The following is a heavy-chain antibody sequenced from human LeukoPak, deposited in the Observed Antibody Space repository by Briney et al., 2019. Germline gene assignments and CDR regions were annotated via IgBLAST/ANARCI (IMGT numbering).Heavy chain of an antibody. CDR1: GGTFSSCA. CDR3: ARLPYYDFWSGRMYFYMDV. J-gene: IGHJ6*03. Sequence: GASVKVSCKASGGTFSSCAISWVRRAPGQGLEWMGGIIPIFGTANYAQKFQGRVTITADESTSTAYMELSSLRSEDTAVYYCARLPYYDFWSGRMYFYMDVWGKGTTVTVSS. V-gene: IGHV1-69*13. CDR2: IIPIFGTA. D-gene: IGHD3-3*01.